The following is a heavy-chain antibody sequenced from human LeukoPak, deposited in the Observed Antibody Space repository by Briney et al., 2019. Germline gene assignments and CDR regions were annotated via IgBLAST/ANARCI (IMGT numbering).Heavy chain of an antibody. D-gene: IGHD6-13*01. CDR3: ARAHRPGIAAAGTLDWFDP. Sequence: PGGSLRLSCAASGFTFSSYAMSWVRQAPGKGLEWVSSISSSSSYIYYADSVKGRFTISRDNAKNSLFLQMNSLRAEDTAVYYCARAHRPGIAAAGTLDWFDPWGQGTLVTVSS. CDR2: ISSSSSYI. V-gene: IGHV3-21*01. CDR1: GFTFSSYA. J-gene: IGHJ5*02.